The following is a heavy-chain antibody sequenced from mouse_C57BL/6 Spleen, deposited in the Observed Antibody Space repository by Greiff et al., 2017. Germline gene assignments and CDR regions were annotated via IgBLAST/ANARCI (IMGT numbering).Heavy chain of an antibody. Sequence: EVKLMASGGDLVKPGGSLQLSCAASGFTFSSYGMSLVRQTPHKKLEWVATIISGGSYTYYPDSVKGRFPISRDNAKYTLYLQMSSLTSEDTAMYYCARRIYDGYPAWFAYWGQGTLVTVSA. J-gene: IGHJ3*01. CDR3: ARRIYDGYPAWFAY. CDR1: GFTFSSYG. CDR2: IISGGSYT. V-gene: IGHV5-6*02. D-gene: IGHD2-3*01.